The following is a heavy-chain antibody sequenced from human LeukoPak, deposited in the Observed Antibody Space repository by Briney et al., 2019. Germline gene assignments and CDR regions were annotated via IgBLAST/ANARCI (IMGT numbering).Heavy chain of an antibody. V-gene: IGHV3-30*18. D-gene: IGHD2-15*01. Sequence: PGGSLRLSRAASGFTFSSYGMHWIRQAPGKGLEWVAVISYDGSNKYYADSVKGRFTNSRDNSKNTLYLQMNSLRAEDTAVYYCAKDLTHRVAATQGPFDYWGQGTLVTVSS. J-gene: IGHJ4*02. CDR2: ISYDGSNK. CDR1: GFTFSSYG. CDR3: AKDLTHRVAATQGPFDY.